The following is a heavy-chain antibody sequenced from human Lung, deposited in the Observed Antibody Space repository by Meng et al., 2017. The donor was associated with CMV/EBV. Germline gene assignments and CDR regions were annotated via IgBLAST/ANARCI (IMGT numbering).Heavy chain of an antibody. CDR1: GGSISSNSYY. J-gene: IGHJ5*02. Sequence: LXCSVSGGSISSNSYYWGWIRQPPGKGLEWIGSMYYSGSTYYNPSLKSRVTISVDTSKKQISLKLSSVTAADTAVYYCARGYHSDSSGHYYANPHWFDPWXRGTLVTVSS. CDR2: MYYSGST. CDR3: ARGYHSDSSGHYYANPHWFDP. V-gene: IGHV4-39*07. D-gene: IGHD3-22*01.